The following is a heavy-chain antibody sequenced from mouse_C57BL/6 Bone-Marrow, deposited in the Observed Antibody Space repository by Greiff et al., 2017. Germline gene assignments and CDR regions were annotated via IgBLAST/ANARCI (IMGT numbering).Heavy chain of an antibody. Sequence: QVQLQQPGAELVKPGASVKLSCKASGYTFTSYWMHWVKQRPGQGLEWIGMIHPNSGSTNYNEKFKSKATLTVDKSSSTAYMQLSSLTSEDSAVYYCARSCRQLRLRFAYWDQGTLVTVSA. CDR3: ARSCRQLRLRFAY. D-gene: IGHD3-2*02. V-gene: IGHV1-64*01. CDR2: IHPNSGST. J-gene: IGHJ3*01. CDR1: GYTFTSYW.